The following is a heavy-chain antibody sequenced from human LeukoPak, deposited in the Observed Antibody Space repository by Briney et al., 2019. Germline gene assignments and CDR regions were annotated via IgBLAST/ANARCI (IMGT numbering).Heavy chain of an antibody. V-gene: IGHV1-18*01. CDR3: ARATTIFGVVILPYYFDY. Sequence: ASVKVSCKASGYTFTSYGISWVRQAPGQGLEWMGWISAYNGNPNSAQRPQGRVPMTTDTSTSTAYVELRSLRADDTAVYYCARATTIFGVVILPYYFDYWGQGTLVTVSS. CDR1: GYTFTSYG. D-gene: IGHD3-3*01. J-gene: IGHJ4*02. CDR2: ISAYNGNP.